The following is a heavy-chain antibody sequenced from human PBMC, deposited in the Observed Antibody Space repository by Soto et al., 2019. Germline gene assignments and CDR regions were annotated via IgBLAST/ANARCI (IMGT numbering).Heavy chain of an antibody. V-gene: IGHV4-59*01. D-gene: IGHD3-10*01. J-gene: IGHJ6*02. CDR3: ARDSMVRGVIDYYYGMDV. CDR1: GGSINNYY. CDR2: IYYSGNT. Sequence: SETLSLTCTVSGGSINNYYWSWIRQPPGKGLEWIGYIYYSGNTNYNPSLKSRVTISVDTSKNQFSLKLSSVTAADTAVYYCARDSMVRGVIDYYYGMDVWGQGTTVTVSS.